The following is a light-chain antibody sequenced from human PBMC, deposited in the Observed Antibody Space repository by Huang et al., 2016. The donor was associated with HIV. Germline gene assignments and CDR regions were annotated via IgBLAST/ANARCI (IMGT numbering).Light chain of an antibody. CDR3: QQYHDWPPLT. V-gene: IGKV3D-15*01. CDR1: QSVSSN. CDR2: GAS. J-gene: IGKJ4*01. Sequence: EIVMTQSPATLSVSPGERATLSCRASQSVSSNLAWYPQTPGQAPRLLIYGASTRATGIPARFSGSGSGTEFTLTIGSLQSEDFAVYYCQQYHDWPPLTFGGGTKVEIK.